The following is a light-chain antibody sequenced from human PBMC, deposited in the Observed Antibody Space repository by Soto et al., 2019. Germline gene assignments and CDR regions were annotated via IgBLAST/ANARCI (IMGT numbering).Light chain of an antibody. CDR1: SSNIGSNT. V-gene: IGLV1-44*01. CDR2: SND. CDR3: AAWDDSLNGWV. J-gene: IGLJ3*02. Sequence: QSVLTQAPSASGTPGQRGTISCSGSSSNIGSNTVSWYQQLPGTAPKLLIYSNDQRPSGVPDRFSGSKSGTSASLAIGGLQSEDEADYYCAAWDDSLNGWVFGGGTKVTVL.